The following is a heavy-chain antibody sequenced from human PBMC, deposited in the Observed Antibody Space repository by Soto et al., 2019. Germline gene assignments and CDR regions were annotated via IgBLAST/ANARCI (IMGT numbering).Heavy chain of an antibody. V-gene: IGHV3-23*01. CDR3: AKCDVLMTTSGGWGNWFDP. CDR2: ISGSGGNT. D-gene: IGHD3-10*01. J-gene: IGHJ5*02. Sequence: EVQLLESGGSLVQPGGSLRLSCAASGFTFRTFAMNWVRQAPGEGLEWVSSISGSGGNTQYADSVKGRVTISRDNSKNTLYLQRNTLRAEDTAVYYCAKCDVLMTTSGGWGNWFDPWGQGTLVIVSS. CDR1: GFTFRTFA.